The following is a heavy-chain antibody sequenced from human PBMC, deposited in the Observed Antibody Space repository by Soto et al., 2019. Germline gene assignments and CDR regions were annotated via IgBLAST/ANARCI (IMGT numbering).Heavy chain of an antibody. CDR2: IYYSGST. Sequence: SETLSLTCTVSGGSISSGDYYWSWIRQPPGKGLEWIGYIYYSGSTYYNPSLKSRVTISVDTSKNQFSLKLSSVTAADTAVYYCARVIIFSGDDALDIWGQGTTVTVSS. J-gene: IGHJ3*02. V-gene: IGHV4-30-4*01. D-gene: IGHD2-15*01. CDR1: GGSISSGDYY. CDR3: ARVIIFSGDDALDI.